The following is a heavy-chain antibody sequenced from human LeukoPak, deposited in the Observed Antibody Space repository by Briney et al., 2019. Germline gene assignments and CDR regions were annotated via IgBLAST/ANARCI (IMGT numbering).Heavy chain of an antibody. V-gene: IGHV3-53*01. CDR3: AISSQLGAFDI. D-gene: IGHD2-2*01. Sequence: GGSLRLSCAASGCTVSSNYMSWVRQAPGKGLEWVSVIYSGGSTYYADSVKDRFTISRDNSKNTLYLQMNSLRAEDTAVYYCAISSQLGAFDIWGQGTMVTLSS. J-gene: IGHJ3*02. CDR2: IYSGGST. CDR1: GCTVSSNY.